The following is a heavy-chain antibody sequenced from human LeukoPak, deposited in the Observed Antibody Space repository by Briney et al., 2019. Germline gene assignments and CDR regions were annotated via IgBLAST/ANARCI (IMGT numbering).Heavy chain of an antibody. D-gene: IGHD4-23*01. CDR3: AKNCDYGGNSGCD. CDR2: IIPIFGTA. J-gene: IGHJ4*02. V-gene: IGHV1-69*01. Sequence: GASVKVSCKASGGTFSSYAISWVRQAPGQGLEWMGGIIPIFGTANYAQKFQGRVTITADESTSTAYMELSSLRSEDTAVYYCAKNCDYGGNSGCDWGQGTLVTVSS. CDR1: GGTFSSYA.